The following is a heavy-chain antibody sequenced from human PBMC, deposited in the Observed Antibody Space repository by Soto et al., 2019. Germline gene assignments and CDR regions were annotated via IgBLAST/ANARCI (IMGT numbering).Heavy chain of an antibody. CDR2: INPSGGST. Sequence: GASVKVSCKASGYTFTSYYMHWVRQAPGQGLERMGIINPSGGSTSYAQKFQGRVTMTRDTSTSTVYMELSSLRSEDTAVYYCARPSRECSGGSCYLNPLPCCGFDIWGQGTMVTVSS. J-gene: IGHJ3*02. V-gene: IGHV1-46*01. CDR1: GYTFTSYY. D-gene: IGHD2-15*01. CDR3: ARPSRECSGGSCYLNPLPCCGFDI.